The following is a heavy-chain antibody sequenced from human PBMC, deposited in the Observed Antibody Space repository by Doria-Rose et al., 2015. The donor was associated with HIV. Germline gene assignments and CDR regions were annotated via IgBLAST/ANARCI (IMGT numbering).Heavy chain of an antibody. D-gene: IGHD6-13*01. J-gene: IGHJ4*02. V-gene: IGHV2-26*01. CDR1: GVSLSSPGMG. Sequence: QITLKESGPVLVKPTETLTLTCTVSGVSLSSPGMGVSWIRQPPGKALEWLANILSDDERSYTPSLKSRLTISRGTSKSQVVLTMTDMDPVDTATYYCARIKSSRWYHKYYFDFWGQGTLVIVSA. CDR3: ARIKSSRWYHKYYFDF. CDR2: ILSDDER.